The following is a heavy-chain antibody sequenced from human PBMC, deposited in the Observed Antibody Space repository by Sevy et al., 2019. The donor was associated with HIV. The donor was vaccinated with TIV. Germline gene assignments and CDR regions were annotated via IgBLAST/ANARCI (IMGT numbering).Heavy chain of an antibody. CDR1: GFTFSDYY. V-gene: IGHV3-11*01. D-gene: IGHD3-22*01. CDR2: IGSNNSTI. CDR3: ARRYYDTSGYSPYWYFDL. Sequence: GGSLRLSCAASGFTFSDYYMSWIRQAPGKGLEWVSSIGSNNSTIFYSDTMKGPFTMSRDTTKNSLFLQMSSLRAEDTAVYDCARRYYDTSGYSPYWYFDLWGRGTLVTVSS. J-gene: IGHJ2*01.